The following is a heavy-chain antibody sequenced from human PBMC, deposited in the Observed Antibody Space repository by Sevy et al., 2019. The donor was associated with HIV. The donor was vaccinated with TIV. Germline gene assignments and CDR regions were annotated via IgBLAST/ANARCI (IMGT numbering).Heavy chain of an antibody. D-gene: IGHD1-26*01. CDR3: ARDGGYSVKWYPLY. CDR1: GFAFSTHA. CDR2: ISYEGTET. Sequence: GGSLRLSCAASGFAFSTHAMHWVRQAPGKGLEWVAVISYEGTETFYAASVEGRFTISRDNSKNMLSLQNNSLRAEDTAVYYCARDGGYSVKWYPLYWGHGTLVTVSS. J-gene: IGHJ4*01. V-gene: IGHV3-30-3*01.